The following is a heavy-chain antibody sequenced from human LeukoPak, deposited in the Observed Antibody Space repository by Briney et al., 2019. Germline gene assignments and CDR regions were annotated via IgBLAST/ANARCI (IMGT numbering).Heavy chain of an antibody. CDR3: ARDDYSNQFDY. CDR1: GGSFSGYY. D-gene: IGHD4-11*01. CDR2: INHSGST. J-gene: IGHJ4*02. Sequence: SEALSLTCAVHGGSFSGYYWSWIRQPPGKGLEWIGEINHSGSTNYNPSLKSRVTISVDTSKNQFSLKLSSVTAADTAVYYCARDDYSNQFDYWGQGTLVTVSS. V-gene: IGHV4-34*01.